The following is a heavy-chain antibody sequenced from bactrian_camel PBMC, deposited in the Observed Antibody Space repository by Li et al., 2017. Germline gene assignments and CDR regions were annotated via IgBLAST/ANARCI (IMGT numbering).Heavy chain of an antibody. V-gene: IGHV3S54*01. CDR3: VPTPRPEVDWSGR. J-gene: IGHJ4*01. Sequence: HVQLVESGGGSVQAGGSLRLSCVASGGIFTNNCMGWFRQAPGAEREGLASIYTGGGGIYYADSVKGRFDISVDSAKNTVYLQMNSLKSEDTAVYYYVPTPRPEVDWSGRWGQGTQVTVS. CDR1: GGIFTNNC. CDR2: IYTGGGGI. D-gene: IGHD1*01.